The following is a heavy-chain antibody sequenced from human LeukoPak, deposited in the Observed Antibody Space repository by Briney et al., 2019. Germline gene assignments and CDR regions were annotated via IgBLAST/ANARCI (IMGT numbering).Heavy chain of an antibody. CDR3: AKDVGKWESLHFFDY. V-gene: IGHV3-21*05. J-gene: IGHJ4*02. D-gene: IGHD1-26*01. CDR2: ISSSSSLL. Sequence: KPGGSLRLSCAASGFTFSSYAMNWVRQAPGRGLEWVSYISSSSSLLYYADSVKGRFTISRDDSRNTLYLQMNSLRGDDTAVYYCAKDVGKWESLHFFDYWGQGTLVTVSS. CDR1: GFTFSSYA.